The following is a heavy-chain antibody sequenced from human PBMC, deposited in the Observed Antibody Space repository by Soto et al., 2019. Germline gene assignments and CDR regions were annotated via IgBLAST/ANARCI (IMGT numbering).Heavy chain of an antibody. CDR2: INPATGAA. D-gene: IGHD3-3*01. J-gene: IGHJ3*02. CDR1: GYPVTAYY. V-gene: IGHV1-2*02. Sequence: QLHLVQSGAVVKKPGASVTVSCSASGYPVTAYYMHWVRQAPGRGLEWMGGINPATGAAKYTQTFQGRVTMTRDTSTSTVFMELSGLTSEDPAVFYCARGGGVGVAGSAAFEMWGQGTFVTVSS. CDR3: ARGGGVGVAGSAAFEM.